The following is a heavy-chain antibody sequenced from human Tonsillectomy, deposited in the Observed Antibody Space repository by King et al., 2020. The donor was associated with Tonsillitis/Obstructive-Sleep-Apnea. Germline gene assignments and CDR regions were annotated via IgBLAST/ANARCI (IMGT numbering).Heavy chain of an antibody. CDR3: ARGGGYSYGAMGY. CDR2: INSDGSST. J-gene: IGHJ4*02. V-gene: IGHV3-74*01. D-gene: IGHD5-18*01. CDR1: GFTFSSYW. Sequence: VQLVESGGGLVQPGGSLRLSCAASGFTFSSYWMHWVRQAPGKGLVWVSRINSDGSSTSYADSVNGRLTIARYNAKNTLYLQMSSLRAEDTAVYYCARGGGYSYGAMGYWGQGTLVTVSS.